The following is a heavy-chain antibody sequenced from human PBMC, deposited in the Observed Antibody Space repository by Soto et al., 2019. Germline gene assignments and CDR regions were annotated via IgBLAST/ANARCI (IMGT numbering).Heavy chain of an antibody. CDR1: GGTFSSYA. V-gene: IGHV1-69*13. J-gene: IGHJ5*02. D-gene: IGHD2-15*01. CDR3: ARDRYCSGGSCYGDHWFDP. Sequence: SVKVSCKASGGTFSSYAISWVRQAPGQGLEWMGGIIPIFGTANYAQKFQGRVTITADESTSTAYMELSSLRSEDAAVYYCARDRYCSGGSCYGDHWFDPWGQGTLVTVSS. CDR2: IIPIFGTA.